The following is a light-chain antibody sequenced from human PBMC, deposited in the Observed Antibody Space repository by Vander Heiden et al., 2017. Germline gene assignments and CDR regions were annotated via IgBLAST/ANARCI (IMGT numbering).Light chain of an antibody. CDR1: QSISSY. CDR3: QQNDSNLIFT. V-gene: IGKV1-39*01. Sequence: DIQMTQSPSSLSASVGDRVTITCRASQSISSYLNWYQQKPGKAPKLLIYSASSLQSGVPSRFSGSGYGTDFTLTISSRQPEDFAPYYCQQNDSNLIFTFGHGTKVDIK. J-gene: IGKJ3*01. CDR2: SAS.